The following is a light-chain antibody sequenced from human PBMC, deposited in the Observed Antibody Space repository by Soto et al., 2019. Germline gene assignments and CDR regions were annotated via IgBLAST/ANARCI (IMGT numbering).Light chain of an antibody. CDR2: QVT. J-gene: IGLJ1*01. CDR1: TRDIAGYNY. CDR3: TSFSSSTSLYV. V-gene: IGLV2-14*01. Sequence: LTQPASVSGSLGQSITISCTGTTRDIAGYNYISWYQQLPGKAPKLMIYQVTIRPSGISNRFSGSKSGNAASLTISGLQAEDEADYYCTSFSSSTSLYVFXTGTKV.